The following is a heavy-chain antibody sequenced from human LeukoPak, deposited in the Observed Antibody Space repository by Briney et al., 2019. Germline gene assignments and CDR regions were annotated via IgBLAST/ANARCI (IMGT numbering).Heavy chain of an antibody. D-gene: IGHD6-13*01. V-gene: IGHV3-9*01. CDR1: GFNFDDYA. J-gene: IGHJ1*01. CDR2: INWNSGNL. CDR3: AKEVIASAGRYFQN. Sequence: PGRSLRLSCAASGFNFDDYAMHWVRQAPGKGLEWVSGINWNSGNLDYVDSVKDRFTISRDNAKNSLYLQMNSLRAEDTALYYCAKEVIASAGRYFQNWGQGTLVTVSS.